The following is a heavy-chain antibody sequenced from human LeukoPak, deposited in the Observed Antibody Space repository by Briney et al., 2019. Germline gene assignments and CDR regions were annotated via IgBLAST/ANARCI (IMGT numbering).Heavy chain of an antibody. Sequence: PGGSLTLSCAASGFTVSSYYMSWVRQAPGKGLEWVSVIYSGGSTYYADSVKGRFTISRDNSKSTLYLQMNSLRAEDTAVYYCARDRGCGDCYPPANDAFDIWGQGTMVTVSP. CDR1: GFTVSSYY. CDR2: IYSGGST. J-gene: IGHJ3*02. V-gene: IGHV3-66*01. D-gene: IGHD2-21*02. CDR3: ARDRGCGDCYPPANDAFDI.